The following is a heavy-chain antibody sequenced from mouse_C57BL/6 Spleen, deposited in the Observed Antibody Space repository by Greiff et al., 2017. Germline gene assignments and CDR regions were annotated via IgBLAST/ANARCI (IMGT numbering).Heavy chain of an antibody. CDR3: ARSPYGKGAMDY. V-gene: IGHV1-69*01. CDR1: GYTFTSYW. D-gene: IGHD2-1*01. J-gene: IGHJ4*01. Sequence: VQLQQPGAELVMPGASVKLSCKASGYTFTSYWMHWVKQRPGQGLEWIGEIDPSDSYTNYNQKFKGKSTLTVDKSSSTAYMQLSSLTSEDSAVYYCARSPYGKGAMDYWGQGTSVTVSS. CDR2: IDPSDSYT.